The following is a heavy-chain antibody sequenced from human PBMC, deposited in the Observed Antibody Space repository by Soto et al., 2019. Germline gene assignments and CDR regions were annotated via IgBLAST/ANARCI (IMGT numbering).Heavy chain of an antibody. V-gene: IGHV1-18*01. CDR2: ISAYNGNT. Sequence: QVQLVQSGAEVKKPGASVKVSCKASGYTFTSYGISWVRQAPGQGLEWMGWISAYNGNTNYAQKLQGRVTLTTDTSTSTAYLERRSLRSDDTAVYYCARSDEDDIVVVVAATNGMDVWGQGTTFTVSS. CDR3: ARSDEDDIVVVVAATNGMDV. D-gene: IGHD2-15*01. J-gene: IGHJ6*02. CDR1: GYTFTSYG.